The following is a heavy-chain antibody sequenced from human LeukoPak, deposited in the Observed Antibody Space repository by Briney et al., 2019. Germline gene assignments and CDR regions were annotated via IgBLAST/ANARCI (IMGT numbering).Heavy chain of an antibody. D-gene: IGHD3-10*01. CDR3: ARRGGSGNYYSDAFHI. CDR2: MNPNSGNT. V-gene: IGHV1-8*03. Sequence: GASVKVSCKASGGTFSSYTISWVRQAPGQGLEWMGWMNPNSGNTGYAQKFQGRVTITRNTSISTAYMEVSSLRSEDTAVYYCARRGGSGNYYSDAFHIWGQGTMVTVSS. J-gene: IGHJ3*02. CDR1: GGTFSSYT.